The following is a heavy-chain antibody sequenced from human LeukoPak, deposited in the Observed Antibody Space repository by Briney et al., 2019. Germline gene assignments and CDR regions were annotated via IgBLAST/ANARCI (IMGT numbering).Heavy chain of an antibody. CDR3: ARDPAFRGNDSWFDS. D-gene: IGHD3-3*02. CDR1: GFTFTSFT. Sequence: GGSLRLSCAASGFTFTSFTMHWVRQAPGKGLEWVSSISSAGSYIFYTDSVEGRFTISRDNANNSLFLQMSSLRADDTAIYYCARDPAFRGNDSWFDSWGQGTLVTVSS. V-gene: IGHV3-21*01. J-gene: IGHJ5*01. CDR2: ISSAGSYI.